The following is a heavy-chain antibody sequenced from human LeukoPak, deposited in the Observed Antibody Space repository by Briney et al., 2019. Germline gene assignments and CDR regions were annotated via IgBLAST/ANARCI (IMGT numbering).Heavy chain of an antibody. J-gene: IGHJ3*02. V-gene: IGHV1-69*01. D-gene: IGHD2-2*01. CDR2: IIPIFGTA. CDR1: GGTFSSYA. CDR3: ARRVPAAMVDDAFDI. Sequence: GASGKVACKASGGTFSSYAISWVRQAPGQGLEWRGGIIPIFGTANYAQKFQGRVTITADESTSTAYMELSSLRSEDTAVYYCARRVPAAMVDDAFDIWGQGTMVTVSS.